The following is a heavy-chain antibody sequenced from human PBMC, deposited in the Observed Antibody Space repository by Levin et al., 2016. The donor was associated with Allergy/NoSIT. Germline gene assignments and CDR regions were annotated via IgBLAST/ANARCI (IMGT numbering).Heavy chain of an antibody. Sequence: SETLSLTCTVSGGSISSSSYYWGWIRQPPGKGLEWVGSILYSGSTYYNPSLKSRVTISVDTSKKQFSLKVSSVTAADTAVYYCARQNKYYYESTGYWGHAYYFDSWGQGTLVTVSS. CDR2: ILYSGST. J-gene: IGHJ4*02. D-gene: IGHD3-22*01. V-gene: IGHV4-39*01. CDR1: GGSISSSSYY. CDR3: ARQNKYYYESTGYWGHAYYFDS.